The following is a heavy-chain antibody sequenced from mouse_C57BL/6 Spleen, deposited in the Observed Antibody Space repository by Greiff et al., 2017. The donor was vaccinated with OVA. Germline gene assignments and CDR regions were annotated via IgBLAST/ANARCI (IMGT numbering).Heavy chain of an antibody. CDR3: ARRGYRNYPYWYFDV. V-gene: IGHV1-15*01. J-gene: IGHJ1*03. CDR2: IDPETGGT. D-gene: IGHD2-5*01. Sequence: VQLQQSGAELVRPGASVTLSCKASGYTFTDYEMHWVKQTPVHGLEWIGAIDPETGGTAYNQKFKGKAILTADKSSSTAYMELRSLTSEDSTVYYCARRGYRNYPYWYFDVWGTGTTVTVSS. CDR1: GYTFTDYE.